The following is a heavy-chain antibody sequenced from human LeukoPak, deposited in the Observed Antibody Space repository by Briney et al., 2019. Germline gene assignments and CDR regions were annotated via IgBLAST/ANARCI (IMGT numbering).Heavy chain of an antibody. CDR2: SDTSGRYV. CDR3: ARGRSITLLRGVAMSDGFDI. D-gene: IGHD3-10*01. Sequence: GSLRPSFAASGFTFSNYGMNWVRPAPGKGLEWVSFSDTSGRYVYYGDSVKGRFTISRDNAKNLLFLQMNGLRAEDTALYYCARGRSITLLRGVAMSDGFDIWGQGAMVAVSS. CDR1: GFTFSNYG. J-gene: IGHJ3*02. V-gene: IGHV3-21*06.